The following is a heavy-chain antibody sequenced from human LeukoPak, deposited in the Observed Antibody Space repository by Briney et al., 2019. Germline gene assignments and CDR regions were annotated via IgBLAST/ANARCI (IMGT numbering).Heavy chain of an antibody. CDR3: VRLRRNSDTSGFYYYYDF. CDR1: GYTFSSYS. D-gene: IGHD3-22*01. V-gene: IGHV3-21*01. Sequence: PGGSLRLSCAASGYTFSSYSINWVRQAPGKGLEWVSYLSDRSNYIYYADSVRGRFRISRDDARDSLYLQMNSLRAEDTAVYYCVRLRRNSDTSGFYYYYDFWGQGTLVTVSS. J-gene: IGHJ4*02. CDR2: LSDRSNYI.